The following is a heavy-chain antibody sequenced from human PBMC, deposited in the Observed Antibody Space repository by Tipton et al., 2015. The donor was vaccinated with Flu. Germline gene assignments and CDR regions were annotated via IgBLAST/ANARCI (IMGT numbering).Heavy chain of an antibody. CDR2: VIPRFPTS. J-gene: IGHJ6*02. D-gene: IGHD2-2*02. Sequence: QVQLVQSGAEVKKPGSSVKVSCKASGGTLSRYAISWVRQAPGQGLEWMGGVIPRFPTSNYARKFQGRVTMTADESTNTAYMELNSLRSEDTAIYFCAGGIPCSSCYTCYYYAMDVWGQGTTVIVSS. CDR1: GGTLSRYA. V-gene: IGHV1-69*01. CDR3: AGGIPCSSCYTCYYYAMDV.